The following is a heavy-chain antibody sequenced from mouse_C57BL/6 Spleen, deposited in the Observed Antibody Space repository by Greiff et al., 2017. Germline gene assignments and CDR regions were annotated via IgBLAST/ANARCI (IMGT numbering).Heavy chain of an antibody. Sequence: EESGPGLVKPSQSLSLTCSVTGYSITSGYYWNWIRQFPGNKLEWMGYISYDGSNNYNPSLKNRISITRDTSKNQFFLKLNSVTTEDTATYYCARCYDGLYYYAMDYWGQGTSVTVSS. CDR1: GYSITSGYY. V-gene: IGHV3-6*01. D-gene: IGHD2-3*01. CDR2: ISYDGSN. J-gene: IGHJ4*01. CDR3: ARCYDGLYYYAMDY.